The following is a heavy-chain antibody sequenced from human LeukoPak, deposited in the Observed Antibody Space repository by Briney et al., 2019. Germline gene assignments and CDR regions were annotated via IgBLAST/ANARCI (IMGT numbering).Heavy chain of an antibody. J-gene: IGHJ3*02. CDR1: GFTFSSYG. Sequence: PGGSLRLSCAASGFTFSSYGMHWVRQAPGKGLEGVAVIWYDGSNKYYADSVKGRFTISRDNTKNTLYLQMNSLRAEDTAVYYCAKVGVGSGYSHDAFDIWGQGTMVTVSS. CDR2: IWYDGSNK. CDR3: AKVGVGSGYSHDAFDI. D-gene: IGHD3-22*01. V-gene: IGHV3-33*06.